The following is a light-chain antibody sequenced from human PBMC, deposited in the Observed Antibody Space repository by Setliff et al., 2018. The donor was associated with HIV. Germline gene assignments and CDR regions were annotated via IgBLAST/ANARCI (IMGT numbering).Light chain of an antibody. V-gene: IGLV1-44*01. CDR1: SSNIGSNT. CDR3: ATWDDSLNAWV. CDR2: SND. Sequence: QSALAQPPSASGTPGQRVTISCSGSSSNIGSNTVHWYLQVPGTAPKLLIYSNDQRPSGVPDRFSGSKSGTSASLAISGLQSEDEADYYCATWDDSLNAWVFGGGTKSPS. J-gene: IGLJ3*02.